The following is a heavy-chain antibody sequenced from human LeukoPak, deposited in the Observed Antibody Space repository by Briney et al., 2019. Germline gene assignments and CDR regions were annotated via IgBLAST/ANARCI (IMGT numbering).Heavy chain of an antibody. D-gene: IGHD2-2*01. V-gene: IGHV1-18*01. Sequence: ASVKVSCKASGYTFISYGISWVRQAPGQGLEWMGWISAYNGDTNYAQKVQGRVTMTEDTPTDTAYMELSSLRSEDTAVYYCAREKLDCSSTSCYGNGGWFDPWGQGTLVTVSS. CDR2: ISAYNGDT. CDR3: AREKLDCSSTSCYGNGGWFDP. J-gene: IGHJ5*02. CDR1: GYTFISYG.